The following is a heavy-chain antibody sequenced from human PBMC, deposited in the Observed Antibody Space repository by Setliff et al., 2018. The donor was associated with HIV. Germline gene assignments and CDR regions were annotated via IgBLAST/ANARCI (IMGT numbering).Heavy chain of an antibody. V-gene: IGHV1-69-2*01. J-gene: IGHJ4*01. CDR3: AAGPFNWGQYF. CDR2: RYPRGDGT. CDR1: GYTFTDRF. D-gene: IGHD3-16*01. Sequence: GASVKVSCKASGYTFTDRFITWFQQAPGKGLEWMGRRYPRGDGTIYAERFRGRLTLSADMSTNKAYMELDKLKSEDTAMYFCAAGPFNWGQYFWGHGTLVTVSS.